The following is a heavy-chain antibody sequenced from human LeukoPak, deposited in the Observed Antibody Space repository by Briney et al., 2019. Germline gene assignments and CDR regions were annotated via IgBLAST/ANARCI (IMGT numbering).Heavy chain of an antibody. CDR2: ISGSGGST. CDR1: GFTFSNFA. CDR3: AKDRDSSSWYSYGYGMDV. Sequence: GGSLRLSCAASGFTFSNFAMSWVRQAPGKGLEWVSTISGSGGSTYYADSVKGRFTISRDNSKNTLYLQMNSLRAEDTAVYYCAKDRDSSSWYSYGYGMDVWGQGTTVTVSS. D-gene: IGHD6-13*01. V-gene: IGHV3-23*01. J-gene: IGHJ6*02.